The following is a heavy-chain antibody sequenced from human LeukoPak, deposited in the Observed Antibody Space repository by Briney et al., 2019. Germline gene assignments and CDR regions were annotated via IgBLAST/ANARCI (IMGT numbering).Heavy chain of an antibody. CDR3: ARDRLRGGATTNY. J-gene: IGHJ4*02. CDR1: GFTFSSYS. V-gene: IGHV3-48*01. D-gene: IGHD1-26*01. Sequence: GGSLRLSCAASGFTFSSYSMNWVRQAPGKGLEWVSYISSSSSTIYYADSVKGRFTISRDNAKNSLYLQMNSLRAEDTAVCYCARDRLRGGATTNYWGQGTLVTVSS. CDR2: ISSSSSTI.